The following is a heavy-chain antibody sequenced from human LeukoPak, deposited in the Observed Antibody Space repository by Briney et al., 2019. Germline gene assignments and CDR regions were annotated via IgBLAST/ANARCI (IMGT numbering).Heavy chain of an antibody. CDR1: GGSISSNNW. CDR2: IYHDGST. Sequence: PSETLSLTCAVSGGSISSNNWRIWVRQSPEKGLEWIGEIYHDGSTNYNPSLKSRVTISMDKSKNQLSLKLNFVTAADTAVYYCARDLGGYTYSHDYWGQGTLVTVSS. CDR3: ARDLGGYTYSHDY. V-gene: IGHV4-4*02. D-gene: IGHD5-18*01. J-gene: IGHJ4*02.